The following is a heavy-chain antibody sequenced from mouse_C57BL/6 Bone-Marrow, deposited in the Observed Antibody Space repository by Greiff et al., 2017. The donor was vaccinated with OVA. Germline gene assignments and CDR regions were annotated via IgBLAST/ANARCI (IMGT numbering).Heavy chain of an antibody. V-gene: IGHV1-69*01. D-gene: IGHD1-1*01. CDR2: IDPSDSYT. Sequence: VKLQESGAELVMPGASVKLSCKASGYTFTSYWMHWVKQRPGQGLEWIGEIDPSDSYTNYNQKFKGKSTLTVDKSSSTAYMQLSSLTSEDSAVYYCARRYYGSSYAMDYWGQGTSVTVSS. CDR1: GYTFTSYW. J-gene: IGHJ4*01. CDR3: ARRYYGSSYAMDY.